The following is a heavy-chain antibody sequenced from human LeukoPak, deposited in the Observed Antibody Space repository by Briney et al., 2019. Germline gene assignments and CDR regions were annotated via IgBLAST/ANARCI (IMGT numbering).Heavy chain of an antibody. V-gene: IGHV1-18*04. Sequence: GASVKVSCKASGYTFTSYGISWVRQAPGQGLEWMGWISAYNGNTNYAQKLQGRVTMTTDTSTSTAYMELRSLRSDDTAVYYCARSPLGYCSSTSCEDPWFGYWGQGTLVTVSS. CDR2: ISAYNGNT. D-gene: IGHD2-2*01. J-gene: IGHJ4*02. CDR3: ARSPLGYCSSTSCEDPWFGY. CDR1: GYTFTSYG.